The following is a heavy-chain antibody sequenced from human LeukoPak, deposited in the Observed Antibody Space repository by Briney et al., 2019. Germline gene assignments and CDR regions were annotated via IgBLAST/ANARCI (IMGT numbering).Heavy chain of an antibody. J-gene: IGHJ3*02. CDR3: ARGLHRAAFDI. V-gene: IGHV4-59*01. D-gene: IGHD2-21*01. CDR1: GGSISSYY. CDR2: VQYNGNT. Sequence: SETLSLTCTVSGGSISSYYWSWIRQPPGKGLEWIGYVQYNGNTNYNPSLKSRVTISVDTSKNQFSLKLRSVTAADTAVYYCARGLHRAAFDIWGQGTMVSVSS.